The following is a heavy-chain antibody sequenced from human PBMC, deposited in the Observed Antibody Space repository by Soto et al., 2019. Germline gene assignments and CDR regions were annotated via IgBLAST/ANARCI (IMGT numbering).Heavy chain of an antibody. V-gene: IGHV3-23*01. CDR1: GFTFSNYA. Sequence: EVQLLESGGGLVQPGRSLRLSCAASGFTFSNYAMSWVRPAPGQGLDWVSAISGSGGTTYYADSVKGRFTISRDNSKNTLFLQMNSLRAEDAAVYYCANVFVETGSNSGWPWSFHYWGQGTLVTVSS. CDR3: ANVFVETGSNSGWPWSFHY. D-gene: IGHD6-25*01. J-gene: IGHJ4*02. CDR2: ISGSGGTT.